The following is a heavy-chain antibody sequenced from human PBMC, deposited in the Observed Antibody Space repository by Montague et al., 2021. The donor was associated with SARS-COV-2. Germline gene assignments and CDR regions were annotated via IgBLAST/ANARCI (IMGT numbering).Heavy chain of an antibody. CDR1: GGSISDNNW. V-gene: IGHV4-4*02. D-gene: IGHD1-26*01. CDR2: ISLGGHT. J-gene: IGHJ5*02. Sequence: SETLSLTCGVSGGSISDNNWWSWVRQSPETGLEWIGEISLGGHTDYNPSLKSRVTILLDKSKNQFSLKLTSVTAADTAVYYCARDIWEPEVRSRGWFDPWGQGSVGTVSS. CDR3: ARDIWEPEVRSRGWFDP.